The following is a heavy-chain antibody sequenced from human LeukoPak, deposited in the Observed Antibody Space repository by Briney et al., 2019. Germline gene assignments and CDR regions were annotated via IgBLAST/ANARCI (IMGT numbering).Heavy chain of an antibody. Sequence: GASVKVSCKASGYTFTGYYMHWVRQAPGQGLEWMGWINPNSGGTNYAQKFRGRVTMTRDTSISTAYMELSRLRSDDTAVYYCARVGDSSGYYYPFDYWGQGTLVTVSS. V-gene: IGHV1-2*02. CDR1: GYTFTGYY. D-gene: IGHD3-22*01. CDR3: ARVGDSSGYYYPFDY. CDR2: INPNSGGT. J-gene: IGHJ4*02.